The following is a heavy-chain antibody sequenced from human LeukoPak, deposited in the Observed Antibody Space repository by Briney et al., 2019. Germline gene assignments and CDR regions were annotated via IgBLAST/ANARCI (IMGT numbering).Heavy chain of an antibody. CDR1: GFIIGDYV. J-gene: IGHJ4*02. Sequence: GGSLRLSCTASGFIIGDYVMSWFRQAPGKGVEWVGFIRRKAYGGTTEYAASVKGRFTISRDDSKGIAYLQMNSLKAEDTAVYYCARGRARGDPDYWGQGTLVTVSA. CDR2: IRRKAYGGTT. V-gene: IGHV3-49*03. D-gene: IGHD3-10*01. CDR3: ARGRARGDPDY.